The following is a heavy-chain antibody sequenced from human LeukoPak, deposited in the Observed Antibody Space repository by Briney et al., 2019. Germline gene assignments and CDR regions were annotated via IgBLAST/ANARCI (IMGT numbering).Heavy chain of an antibody. Sequence: SETLSLTCTVSGGSISSYYWSWIRQPAGKGLETIGRIYTSGSTNYNPSLKSRVTMSVAPSTNQSSLKLSSVPAADTAVYCCARGGQGTRFDYWGQGTLVTVSS. J-gene: IGHJ4*02. D-gene: IGHD3-10*01. CDR3: ARGGQGTRFDY. V-gene: IGHV4-4*07. CDR1: GGSISSYY. CDR2: IYTSGST.